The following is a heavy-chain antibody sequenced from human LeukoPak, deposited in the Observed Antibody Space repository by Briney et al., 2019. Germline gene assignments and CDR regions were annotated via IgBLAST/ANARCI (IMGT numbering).Heavy chain of an antibody. V-gene: IGHV1-69*05. D-gene: IGHD6-13*01. Sequence: GASVKVSCKASGGTFSSYAISWVRQAPGQGLEWMGRIIPIFGTANYAQKFQGRVTITTDESTSTAYMELSSLRSEDTAVYYCARGGYSSSWYYFDYWGQGTLVTVSS. CDR1: GGTFSSYA. CDR2: IIPIFGTA. CDR3: ARGGYSSSWYYFDY. J-gene: IGHJ4*02.